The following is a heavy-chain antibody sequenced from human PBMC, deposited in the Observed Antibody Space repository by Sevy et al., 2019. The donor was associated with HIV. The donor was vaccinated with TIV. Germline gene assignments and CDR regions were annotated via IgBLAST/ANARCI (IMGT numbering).Heavy chain of an antibody. CDR2: ISGSGGST. CDR3: AKGSNRVAGPLIYYYYYYMDV. J-gene: IGHJ6*03. D-gene: IGHD6-19*01. Sequence: GGSLRLSCAASGFTFSSYAMSWVRQAPGKGLEWVSAISGSGGSTYYADSVKGRFTISRDNSKNTLYLQMNSLRAEDTAVYYCAKGSNRVAGPLIYYYYYYMDVWGKETTVTVSS. V-gene: IGHV3-23*01. CDR1: GFTFSSYA.